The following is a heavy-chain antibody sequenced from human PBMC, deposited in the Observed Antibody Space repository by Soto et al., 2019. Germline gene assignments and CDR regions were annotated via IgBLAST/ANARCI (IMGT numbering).Heavy chain of an antibody. Sequence: SETLSLTCTVSGGSISSYYWSWIRQPPGKGLEGIGYIYYSGSTNYNPSLKSRVTISVDTSKNQFSLKLSSVTAADTAVYYCARAGSSSGYPQDHWGQGTLVTVSS. CDR3: ARAGSSSGYPQDH. J-gene: IGHJ4*02. V-gene: IGHV4-59*08. CDR1: GGSISSYY. D-gene: IGHD6-19*01. CDR2: IYYSGST.